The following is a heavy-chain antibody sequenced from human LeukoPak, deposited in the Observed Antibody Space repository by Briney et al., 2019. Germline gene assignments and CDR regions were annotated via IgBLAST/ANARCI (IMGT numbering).Heavy chain of an antibody. V-gene: IGHV3-30*02. Sequence: GGSLRLSCAASGFTFSSYGMHWVRQAPGKGLEWVAFIRYDGSNKYYADSVKGRFTISRDNSKNTLYLQMNSLRAEDTAVYYCAKAPNQLEGDAFDIWGQGTMVTVSS. J-gene: IGHJ3*02. CDR3: AKAPNQLEGDAFDI. CDR1: GFTFSSYG. CDR2: IRYDGSNK. D-gene: IGHD1-1*01.